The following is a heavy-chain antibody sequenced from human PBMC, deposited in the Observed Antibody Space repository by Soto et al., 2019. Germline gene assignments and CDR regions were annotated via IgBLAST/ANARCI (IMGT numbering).Heavy chain of an antibody. J-gene: IGHJ6*03. CDR3: ARQRIAAAGYYYYYMDV. V-gene: IGHV4-39*01. D-gene: IGHD6-13*01. CDR2: IYYSGST. Sequence: SETLSLTCTVSGGSISSISYYWGWIRQPPGKGLEWIGSIYYSGSTYYNPSLKSRVTISVDTSKNQFSLKLSSVTAADTAVYYCARQRIAAAGYYYYYMDVWGKGTTVTVSS. CDR1: GGSISSISYY.